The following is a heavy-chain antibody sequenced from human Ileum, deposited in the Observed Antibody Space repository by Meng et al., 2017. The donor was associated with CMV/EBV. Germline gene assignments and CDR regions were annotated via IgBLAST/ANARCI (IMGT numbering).Heavy chain of an antibody. CDR3: AKEYSSGLYYFDY. D-gene: IGHD6-19*01. CDR1: GFTFSGYG. CDR2: IRYDGTNK. Sequence: QVNLVESGGGVVEPGGSLRLSCAASGFTFSGYGMHWVRQAPDQGLEWMAFIRYDGTNKDYADSVKGRFTISRDNSKNTLYLQMNSLRAEDTAVYYCAKEYSSGLYYFDYWGQGTLVTVSS. J-gene: IGHJ4*02. V-gene: IGHV3-30*02.